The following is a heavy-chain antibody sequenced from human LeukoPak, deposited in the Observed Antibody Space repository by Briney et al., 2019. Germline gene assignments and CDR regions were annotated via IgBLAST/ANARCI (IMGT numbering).Heavy chain of an antibody. D-gene: IGHD3-9*01. CDR1: GYSFTSYW. CDR2: IYPGDSDT. V-gene: IGHV5-51*01. CDR3: ARLKTDILTGYYYYYYYGMDV. J-gene: IGHJ6*02. Sequence: GESLKISCKGSGYSFTSYWIGWVRQVPGKGLEWMGIIYPGDSDTRYSPSFQGQVTISADKSISTAYLQWSSLKASDTAMYYCARLKTDILTGYYYYYYYGMDVWGQGTTVTVSS.